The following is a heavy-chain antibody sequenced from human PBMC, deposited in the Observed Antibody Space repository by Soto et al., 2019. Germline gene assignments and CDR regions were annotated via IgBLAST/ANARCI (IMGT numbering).Heavy chain of an antibody. CDR3: AKALRFTFATGYYMDV. D-gene: IGHD3-16*01. J-gene: IGHJ6*03. CDR2: ISCSGST. Sequence: EVQLLESWGGLVQPGGSLRLSCAASGCTVSSYAMSWVRQAPGKGLEWVSVISCSGSTYSADSVKGRFTISRDSSKNTVYLQMNSLRAEDTAVYYCAKALRFTFATGYYMDVWGRGTTVTVSS. CDR1: GCTVSSYA. V-gene: IGHV3-23*01.